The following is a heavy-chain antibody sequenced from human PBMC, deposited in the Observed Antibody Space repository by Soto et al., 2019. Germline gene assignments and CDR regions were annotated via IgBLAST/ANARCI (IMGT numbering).Heavy chain of an antibody. D-gene: IGHD6-13*01. V-gene: IGHV1-2*02. CDR2: INPNSGGT. Sequence: ASVKVSCKASGYTFTGSYMHWVRQAPGQGLEWMGWINPNSGGTNYAQKFQGRVAMTRDTSISTAYMELSRLRSNDTAVYYSARDRGIAAPPDAFDIWGQGTMVTVSS. J-gene: IGHJ3*02. CDR3: ARDRGIAAPPDAFDI. CDR1: GYTFTGSY.